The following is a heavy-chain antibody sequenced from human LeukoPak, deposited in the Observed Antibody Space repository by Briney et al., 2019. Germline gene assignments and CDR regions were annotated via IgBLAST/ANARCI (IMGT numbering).Heavy chain of an antibody. D-gene: IGHD1-1*01. CDR3: ARAQYVTTGFAFDI. CDR2: IKQDGSEK. V-gene: IGHV3-7*04. J-gene: IGHJ3*02. Sequence: GRSLRLSCAASGFTFSSYWMSWAPGAPGKGLEWVANIKQDGSEKSYVDSAKGRFTISRDNAKNSLYLQMNSLRAADTAVYYCARAQYVTTGFAFDIWGQGTMVTVSA. CDR1: GFTFSSYW.